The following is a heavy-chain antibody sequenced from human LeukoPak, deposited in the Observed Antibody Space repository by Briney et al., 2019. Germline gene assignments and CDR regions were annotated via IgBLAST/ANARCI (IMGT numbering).Heavy chain of an antibody. CDR1: SGSISSYS. Sequence: SETLSLTCTVSSGSISSYSWSWIRQPPGKGLEWIGYMYSRGSTNDNPSLKSRVTISRDTSENQLSLRVTSVTAADTAMYYCARHYLYGDPPAFDIWGQGTMVTVSS. CDR2: MYSRGST. CDR3: ARHYLYGDPPAFDI. J-gene: IGHJ3*02. V-gene: IGHV4-59*08. D-gene: IGHD4-17*01.